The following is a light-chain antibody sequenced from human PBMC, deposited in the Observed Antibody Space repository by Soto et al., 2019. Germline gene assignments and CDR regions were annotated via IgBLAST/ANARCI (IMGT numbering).Light chain of an antibody. J-gene: IGKJ4*01. Sequence: IVLTQSPGTLSLSPGERATLSCRASQSLRDTYLAWYQQKPGQAPRLLIHGASTRATGVPGRFSGTGSGTDFTLTISRLEPEDFAVYYCQQYGSSPPLTFGGGTKVEIK. CDR1: QSLRDTY. CDR3: QQYGSSPPLT. CDR2: GAS. V-gene: IGKV3-20*01.